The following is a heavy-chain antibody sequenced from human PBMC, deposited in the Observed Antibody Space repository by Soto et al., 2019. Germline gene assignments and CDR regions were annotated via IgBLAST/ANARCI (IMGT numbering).Heavy chain of an antibody. CDR3: ARAYEERAAAGTGWFDP. Sequence: SETLSLTCAVSSGSISSSNWWSWVRQPPGKGLEWIGEIYHSGSTNYNPSLKSRVTISVDKSKNQFSLKLSSVTAADTAVYYCARAYEERAAAGTGWFDPWGQGTLVTVSS. CDR2: IYHSGST. CDR1: SGSISSSNW. D-gene: IGHD6-13*01. V-gene: IGHV4-4*02. J-gene: IGHJ5*02.